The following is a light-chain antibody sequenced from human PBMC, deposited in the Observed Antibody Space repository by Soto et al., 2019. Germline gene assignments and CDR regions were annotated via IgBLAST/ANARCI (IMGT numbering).Light chain of an antibody. CDR1: SSDVGGHNS. Sequence: QSALTQPASVSGSPGQSITISCTGTSSDVGGHNSVSWYQQYPGKAPKLIIYEVSNRPSGVSDRFSGSKSGYTASLTISGLQAEDEADYYCSSRTSRNTSVFGGGTKLTVL. J-gene: IGLJ3*02. CDR2: EVS. V-gene: IGLV2-14*03. CDR3: SSRTSRNTSV.